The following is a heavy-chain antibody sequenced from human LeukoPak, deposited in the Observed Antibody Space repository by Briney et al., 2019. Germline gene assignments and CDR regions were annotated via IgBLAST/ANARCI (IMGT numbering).Heavy chain of an antibody. CDR1: GHTFSTDW. CDR2: IYAGDADT. J-gene: IGHJ4*02. V-gene: IGHV5-51*01. D-gene: IGHD1-7*01. Sequence: GDSLNISCKGSGHTFSTDWIAWVRQMPGKGLEWMGVIYAGDADTRYSPSFQGQVTISADKSLNTAYLQWTNLKASDTAMYYCARFRGELMDGFDFWGQGTLVTVPS. CDR3: ARFRGELMDGFDF.